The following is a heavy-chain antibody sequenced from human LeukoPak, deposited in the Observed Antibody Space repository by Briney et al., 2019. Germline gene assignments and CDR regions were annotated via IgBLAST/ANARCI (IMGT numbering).Heavy chain of an antibody. V-gene: IGHV4-61*03. CDR3: ARSQNYYGSGDY. CDR2: IYYTGKI. D-gene: IGHD3-10*01. CDR1: GDSVSNGNYY. J-gene: IGHJ4*02. Sequence: SETLSLTCTVSGDSVSNGNYYWSWLRQPPGKALEWIGYIYYTGKIYYNPPLEGRVTILVDTSRNHFSVKLSSVTAADTAVYYCARSQNYYGSGDYWSQGTLVTVSS.